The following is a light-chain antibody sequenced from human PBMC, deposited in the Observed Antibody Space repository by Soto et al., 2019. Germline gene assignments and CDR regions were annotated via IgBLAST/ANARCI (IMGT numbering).Light chain of an antibody. CDR2: DAS. V-gene: IGKV1-5*01. CDR1: QSISNY. Sequence: DIQMTQSPSTLSTSVGDRVSITCLASQSISNYLAWYQRKPGKAPKLLIYDASSMESGVPSRFSGSGSGTEFTLTISSLQPDDFATYYCQQSYTTPITFGQGTRLEIK. CDR3: QQSYTTPIT. J-gene: IGKJ5*01.